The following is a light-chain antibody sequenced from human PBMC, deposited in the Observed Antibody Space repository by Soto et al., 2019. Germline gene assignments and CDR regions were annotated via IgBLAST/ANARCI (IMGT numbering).Light chain of an antibody. V-gene: IGKV1-39*01. CDR2: GAS. CDR3: QQTSAAPFT. Sequence: DIQMAQSPSSLSASVGDTITITCRASRNINTYLNWYQQKPGKAPKLLIFGASSLQSGVPSRFSGSGSRTDFTLTINCLQPEDFATYCCQQTSAAPFTFGPGTKVDIK. CDR1: RNINTY. J-gene: IGKJ3*01.